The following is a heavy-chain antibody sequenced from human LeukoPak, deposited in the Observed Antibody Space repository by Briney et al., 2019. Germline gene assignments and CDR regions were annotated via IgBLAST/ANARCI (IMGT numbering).Heavy chain of an antibody. J-gene: IGHJ5*02. V-gene: IGHV4-59*12. Sequence: PSETLSLTCTVSGGSISSYYWSWIRQSPGKGLEWIGYIYYSGSTNFNPSLKSRVTISVDTSKNQFSLKLSSVTAADTAVYYCARGPYFWSGYYSSNWFDPWGQGTLVTVSS. CDR1: GGSISSYY. CDR3: ARGPYFWSGYYSSNWFDP. D-gene: IGHD3-3*01. CDR2: IYYSGST.